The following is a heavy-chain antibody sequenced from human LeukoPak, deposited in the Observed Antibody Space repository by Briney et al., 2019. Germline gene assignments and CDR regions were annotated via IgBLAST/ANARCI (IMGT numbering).Heavy chain of an antibody. CDR2: INGRGGST. D-gene: IGHD1-14*01. CDR1: GFTFSSYA. CDR3: AKDRPTGLYSYYMGV. Sequence: GSLRLSCAASGFTFSSYAMTWVRQAPGKGLEWVAGINGRGGSTYYADSLKGRFTISRDNSKNTLYLQWNSLGADNTAVYYFAKDRPTGLYSYYMGVWGRGHRVTVTS. J-gene: IGHJ6*03. V-gene: IGHV3-23*01.